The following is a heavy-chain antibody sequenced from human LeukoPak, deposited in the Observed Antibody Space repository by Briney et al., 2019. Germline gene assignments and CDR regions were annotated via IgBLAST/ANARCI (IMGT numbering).Heavy chain of an antibody. J-gene: IGHJ4*02. V-gene: IGHV4-34*01. CDR3: ARDRGLTYYYGSGSYRSDY. Sequence: SETLSLTCAVYGGSFSGYYWSWIRQPPGKGLEWIGEINHSGSTNYNPSLESRVTISVDTSKNQFSLKLSSVTAADTAVYYCARDRGLTYYYGSGSYRSDYWGQGTLVTVSS. CDR2: INHSGST. CDR1: GGSFSGYY. D-gene: IGHD3-10*01.